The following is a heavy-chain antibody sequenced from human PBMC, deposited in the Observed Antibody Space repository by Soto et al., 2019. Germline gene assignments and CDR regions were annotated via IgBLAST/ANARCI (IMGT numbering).Heavy chain of an antibody. Sequence: QVQLVQSGAEVKKPGASVKVSCKASGYTFTTYEINWVRQVPGQGLEWMGWMSPSSGNTGYVDQFRGRVTMTSNTATTTADMELSSLRSEDTAVYYCARVGGQLFGDHGMDVWGQGTTVTVSS. CDR3: ARVGGQLFGDHGMDV. J-gene: IGHJ6*02. D-gene: IGHD3-10*01. V-gene: IGHV1-8*01. CDR2: MSPSSGNT. CDR1: GYTFTTYE.